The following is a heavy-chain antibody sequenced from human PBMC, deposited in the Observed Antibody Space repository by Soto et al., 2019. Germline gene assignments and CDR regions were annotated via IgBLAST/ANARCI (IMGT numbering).Heavy chain of an antibody. J-gene: IGHJ4*02. CDR1: AFTFSNYA. Sequence: PGGSLRLSCAVSAFTFSNYAMHWVRQAPGKGLEWVAVISKDGSNKYYGDFVKGRFTISRDSSKNTLYLQMNSLREEDTAVYYCAKETGPQGGFDYWGQGTLVTVSS. V-gene: IGHV3-30*18. CDR3: AKETGPQGGFDY. D-gene: IGHD3-9*01. CDR2: ISKDGSNK.